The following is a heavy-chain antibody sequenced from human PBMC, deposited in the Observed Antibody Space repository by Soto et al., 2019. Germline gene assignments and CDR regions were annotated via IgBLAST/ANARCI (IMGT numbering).Heavy chain of an antibody. J-gene: IGHJ4*02. Sequence: SETLSLTCAVSGGSISSGGYSWSWIRQPPGKGLEWIGYIYHSGSTYYNPSLKSRVTISVDRSKNQFSLKLSSVTAADTAVYYCARVGRDNYYDSSGYSYFDYWGQGTLVTVSS. CDR2: IYHSGST. D-gene: IGHD3-22*01. CDR3: ARVGRDNYYDSSGYSYFDY. V-gene: IGHV4-30-2*01. CDR1: GGSISSGGYS.